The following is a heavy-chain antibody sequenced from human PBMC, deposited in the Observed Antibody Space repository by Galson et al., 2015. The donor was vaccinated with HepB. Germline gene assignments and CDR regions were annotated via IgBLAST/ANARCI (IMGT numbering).Heavy chain of an antibody. J-gene: IGHJ4*02. CDR1: GFTFSSYA. CDR2: ISGSGGST. Sequence: SLRLSCAVSGFTFSSYAMNWVRQAPGKGLEWVSSISGSGGSTYYADSVKGRFTISRDNSKNTLYLQMNSLRAEGTAVYYCAKEGIWFGKSGFDYWGQGTLVTVSS. V-gene: IGHV3-23*01. D-gene: IGHD3-10*01. CDR3: AKEGIWFGKSGFDY.